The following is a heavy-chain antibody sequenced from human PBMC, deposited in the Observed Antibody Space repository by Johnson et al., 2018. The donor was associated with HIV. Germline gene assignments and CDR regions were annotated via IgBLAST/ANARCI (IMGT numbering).Heavy chain of an antibody. Sequence: VQLVESGGGLVQPGGSLRLSCAASRFTFSSYWMSWVRQAPGKGLEWVANIKQDGSEKYYVDSVKGQFTISRDNAKNSLYLQMNGLSAEDTAGYFCARAPPAPYGDCGAFDIWGQGTMVTVSS. CDR2: IKQDGSEK. CDR3: ARAPPAPYGDCGAFDI. J-gene: IGHJ3*02. CDR1: RFTFSSYW. V-gene: IGHV3-7*01. D-gene: IGHD4-17*01.